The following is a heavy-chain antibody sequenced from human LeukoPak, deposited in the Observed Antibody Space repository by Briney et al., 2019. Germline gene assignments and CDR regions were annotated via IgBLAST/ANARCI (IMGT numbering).Heavy chain of an antibody. Sequence: ASVKVSCKASGYTFTGYYMHWVPQAPGQGLEWMAWINPNSGGTNYAQKFQGRATMTRDTSISTAYMELSRLRSDDTAVYYCASESGIAAAGMPTYAFAIWGQGTMVTVSS. D-gene: IGHD6-13*01. CDR1: GYTFTGYY. CDR3: ASESGIAAAGMPTYAFAI. CDR2: INPNSGGT. J-gene: IGHJ3*02. V-gene: IGHV1-2*02.